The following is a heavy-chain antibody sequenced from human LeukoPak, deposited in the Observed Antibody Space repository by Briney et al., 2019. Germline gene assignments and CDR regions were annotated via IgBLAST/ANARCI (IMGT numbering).Heavy chain of an antibody. J-gene: IGHJ5*02. V-gene: IGHV4-30-4*01. D-gene: IGHD3-9*01. CDR1: GGSISSGDYY. Sequence: SQTLSLTCTVSGGSISSGDYYWSWIRQPPGKGLEWIGYIYYSGSTYYNPSLKSRVTISVDTSKNQFSLKLSSVTAADTAVYYCARVELGLRYWPFDPWGQGTLVTVSS. CDR2: IYYSGST. CDR3: ARVELGLRYWPFDP.